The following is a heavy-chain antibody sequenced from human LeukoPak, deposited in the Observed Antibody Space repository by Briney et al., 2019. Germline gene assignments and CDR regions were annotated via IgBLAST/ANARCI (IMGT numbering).Heavy chain of an antibody. Sequence: ASVKVSCKASGVTFSDYALNWVRQAPGQGLEWMGVFIPILDTANSTQKFQGRLTITADKSTNTAYMELSSLRFDDTAVYFCAGIPVFGVVLHQEPVWGKGTTVTVSS. CDR1: GVTFSDYA. CDR3: AGIPVFGVVLHQEPV. D-gene: IGHD3-3*01. V-gene: IGHV1-69*10. J-gene: IGHJ6*03. CDR2: FIPILDTA.